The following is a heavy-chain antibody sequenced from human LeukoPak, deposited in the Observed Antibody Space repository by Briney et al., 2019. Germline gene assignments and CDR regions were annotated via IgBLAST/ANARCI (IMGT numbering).Heavy chain of an antibody. J-gene: IGHJ4*02. CDR1: GNSFTSNW. V-gene: IGHV5-51*01. Sequence: GESLKISFKVSGNSFTSNWIGWVRQMPGKGLEWMGSIYPGDSDTRYSPSFQGQVTISADKSISTAYLQWSSLKASDTAMYYCARREDSSSWYYFDYWGQGTLVTVSS. D-gene: IGHD6-13*01. CDR2: IYPGDSDT. CDR3: ARREDSSSWYYFDY.